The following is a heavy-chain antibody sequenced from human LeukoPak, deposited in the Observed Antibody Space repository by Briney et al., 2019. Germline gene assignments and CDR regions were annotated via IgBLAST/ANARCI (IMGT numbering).Heavy chain of an antibody. V-gene: IGHV4-39*01. Sequence: SETLSLTCAVSGGSISSTTYCWGWIRQSPGKGLEWIGSLYYSGSTYYNPSLKSRVTISVDTSKNQFFLNLSSVTAADTAVYYCARGIIAAPNDWFDPWGQGTLVTVSS. D-gene: IGHD6-13*01. CDR3: ARGIIAAPNDWFDP. J-gene: IGHJ5*02. CDR2: LYYSGST. CDR1: GGSISSTTYC.